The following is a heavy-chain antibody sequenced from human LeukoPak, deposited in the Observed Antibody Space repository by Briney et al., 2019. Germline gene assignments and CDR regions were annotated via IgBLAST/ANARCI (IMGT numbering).Heavy chain of an antibody. J-gene: IGHJ3*02. D-gene: IGHD1-1*01. Sequence: PGGSLRLSCAALGFTFRSYEMNWVRQAPGKGLEWVSYISSSGSTIYYADSVKGRFTISRDNAKNSLYLQMNSLRAEDTAIYYCARDRYRATNNCNDRDLFDIWGQGTVVTVSS. V-gene: IGHV3-48*03. CDR3: ARDRYRATNNCNDRDLFDI. CDR1: GFTFRSYE. CDR2: ISSSGSTI.